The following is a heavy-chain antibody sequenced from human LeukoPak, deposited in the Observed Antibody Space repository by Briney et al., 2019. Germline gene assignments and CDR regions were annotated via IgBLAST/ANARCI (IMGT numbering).Heavy chain of an antibody. V-gene: IGHV1-46*01. D-gene: IGHD6-13*01. J-gene: IGHJ5*02. CDR3: ARDKVIATAGTPNWFDP. Sequence: ASVKVSCKASGYTFTSYYMHWVRQAPGQGLEWMGIINPSGGSTSYAQKLQGRVTMTRDTSTSTVYMELSSLRSEDTAVYYCARDKVIATAGTPNWFDPWGQGTLVTVS. CDR2: INPSGGST. CDR1: GYTFTSYY.